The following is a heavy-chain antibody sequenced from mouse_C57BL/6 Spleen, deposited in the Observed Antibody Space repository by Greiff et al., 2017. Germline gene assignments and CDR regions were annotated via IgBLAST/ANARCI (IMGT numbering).Heavy chain of an antibody. Sequence: LMGPGASVTLSCKASGYTFTDYEMHWVKQTPVHGLEWIGAIDPETGGTAYNQKFKGKAILTADKSSSTAYMELRSLTSEDSAVYDSVYDGYYYFDYWGQGTTLTVSS. CDR3: VYDGYYYFDY. V-gene: IGHV1-15*01. CDR2: IDPETGGT. D-gene: IGHD2-3*01. J-gene: IGHJ2*01. CDR1: GYTFTDYE.